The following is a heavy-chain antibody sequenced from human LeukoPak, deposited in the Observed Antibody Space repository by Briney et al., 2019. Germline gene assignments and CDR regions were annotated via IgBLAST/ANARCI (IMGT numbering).Heavy chain of an antibody. Sequence: SETLSLTCTVSGGSMSSSSYYWGWVRQAPGKGLEWIGIIYYSGTTYYNPSLNSRVTISVDTSKNQFPLKLSSVTAADTAVYYCARDVLIAVAGGATDYWGQGTLVTVSS. CDR3: ARDVLIAVAGGATDY. D-gene: IGHD6-19*01. CDR1: GGSMSSSSYY. V-gene: IGHV4-39*02. J-gene: IGHJ4*02. CDR2: IYYSGTT.